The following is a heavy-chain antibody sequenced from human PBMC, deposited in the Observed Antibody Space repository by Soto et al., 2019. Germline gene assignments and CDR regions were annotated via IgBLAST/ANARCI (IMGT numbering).Heavy chain of an antibody. CDR3: LNQRTTVPTQAYFDY. CDR1: GGSVTNSSYY. D-gene: IGHD4-17*01. V-gene: IGHV4-39*01. Sequence: XETLCLTCTVSGGSVTNSSYYWGWIRQSPGKGLEWIGSVYYRGRSYSKSSVKSRDTISVDTSKNRFSLSLNSVTASDTAVYFWLNQRTTVPTQAYFDYWGPGALVTVSS. CDR2: VYYRGRS. J-gene: IGHJ4*02.